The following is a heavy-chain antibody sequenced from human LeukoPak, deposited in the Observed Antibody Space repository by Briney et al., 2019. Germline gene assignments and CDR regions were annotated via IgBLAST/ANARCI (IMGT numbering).Heavy chain of an antibody. V-gene: IGHV3-7*01. CDR2: IKPVGGEK. J-gene: IGHJ4*02. CDR1: GLNFSRYW. D-gene: IGHD1-14*01. CDR3: ARAFSSPEGC. Sequence: GGSLRLSCAASGLNFSRYWMTWVRQAPGKGLEWVASIKPVGGEKYYVDSVKGRFTISRDNAKNSLYLQMNSLRAEDTAVYYCARAFSSPEGCWGQGTLVTVSS.